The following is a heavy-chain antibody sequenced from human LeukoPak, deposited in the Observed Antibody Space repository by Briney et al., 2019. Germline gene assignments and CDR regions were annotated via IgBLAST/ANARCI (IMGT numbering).Heavy chain of an antibody. CDR2: INPSGGST. V-gene: IGHV1-46*01. CDR1: GYTFTSYY. Sequence: ALVKVSCKASGYTFTSYYMHWVRQAPGQGLEWMGIINPSGGSTSYAQKFQGRVTMTRDTSTSTVYMELSSLRSEDTAVYYCARDGAGSPSNYYYYYGMDVWGQGTTVTVSS. D-gene: IGHD3-10*01. CDR3: ARDGAGSPSNYYYYYGMDV. J-gene: IGHJ6*02.